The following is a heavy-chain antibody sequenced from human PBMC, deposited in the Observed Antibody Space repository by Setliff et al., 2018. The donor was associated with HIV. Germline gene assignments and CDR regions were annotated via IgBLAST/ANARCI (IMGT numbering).Heavy chain of an antibody. CDR3: ITDYGSSSWYDY. CDR2: IKSKIEGETR. J-gene: IGHJ4*02. D-gene: IGHD6-13*01. CDR1: GFIFSNYW. Sequence: PGGSLRLSCGTSGFIFSNYWVSWVRQVPGKGLQWVGRIKSKIEGETRDYAAAVKGRFTISRDDSANTVYLQMHSMKTEDTAVYYCITDYGSSSWYDYWGQGTLVTVSS. V-gene: IGHV3-15*01.